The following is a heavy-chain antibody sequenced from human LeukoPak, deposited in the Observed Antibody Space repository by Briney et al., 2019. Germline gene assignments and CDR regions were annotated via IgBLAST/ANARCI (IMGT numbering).Heavy chain of an antibody. D-gene: IGHD3-16*01. J-gene: IGHJ4*02. CDR3: ARHVSGNIDY. V-gene: IGHV3-21*01. Sequence: GGSLRLSCAASGFTFSSYSMNWVRQAPGKGLEWVSSISSSSSYIYYADSVKGRFTISRDNAKNSLCLQMNSLRAEDTAVYYCARHVSGNIDYWGQGTLVTVSS. CDR2: ISSSSSYI. CDR1: GFTFSSYS.